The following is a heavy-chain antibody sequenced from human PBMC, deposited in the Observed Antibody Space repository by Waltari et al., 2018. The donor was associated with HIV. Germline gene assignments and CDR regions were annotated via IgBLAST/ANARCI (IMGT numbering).Heavy chain of an antibody. D-gene: IGHD4-17*01. J-gene: IGHJ4*02. CDR3: AREGGKSVYGEFGY. CDR2: ITPNGGGT. CDR1: GYTFTDHH. V-gene: IGHV1-2*02. Sequence: QVQLVQSGAEVKKPGASVKVSCKASGYTFTDHHIHWIRQAPGQGFEWMGWITPNGGGTNYAPKLQGRVTLTRDTSISTAYMELTRLTSDDTAVYYCAREGGKSVYGEFGYWGQGTLVTVSS.